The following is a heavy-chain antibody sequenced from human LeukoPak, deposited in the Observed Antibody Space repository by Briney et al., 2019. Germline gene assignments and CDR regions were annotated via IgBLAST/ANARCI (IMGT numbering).Heavy chain of an antibody. CDR3: ATSVGLTPNTLAM. D-gene: IGHD2-15*01. Sequence: GASVKVSCKGSVYSFSVYDMNWVRQAPGQGLEWMGWMDPNSGDTIYAPKFQGRVSMTRDTSITTAYMELSSLTFDDSAMYYCATSVGLTPNTLAMWGHGTMVTVSS. V-gene: IGHV1-2*02. CDR1: VYSFSVYD. CDR2: MDPNSGDT. J-gene: IGHJ3*02.